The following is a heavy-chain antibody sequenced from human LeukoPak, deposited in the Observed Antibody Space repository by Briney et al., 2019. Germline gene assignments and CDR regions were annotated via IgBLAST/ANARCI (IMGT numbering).Heavy chain of an antibody. V-gene: IGHV6-1*01. D-gene: IGHD5-18*01. CDR3: ARDLPIQPPTPYYYYMDV. CDR2: TYYRSKWYN. CDR1: GDSVSSNSAA. Sequence: SQTLSLTCAISGDSVSSNSAAWNWIRQSPSRGLEWLGRTYYRSKWYNDYAVSVKSRITINPDTSKNQFSLKLSSVTAADTAVYYCARDLPIQPPTPYYYYMDVWGKGTTVTVSS. J-gene: IGHJ6*03.